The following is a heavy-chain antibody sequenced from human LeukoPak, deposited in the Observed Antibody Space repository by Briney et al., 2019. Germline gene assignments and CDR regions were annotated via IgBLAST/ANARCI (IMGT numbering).Heavy chain of an antibody. CDR3: ARHIAAAGHLDY. V-gene: IGHV3-33*01. J-gene: IGHJ4*02. CDR2: IWYDGSNK. D-gene: IGHD6-13*01. CDR1: GFTFKSYG. Sequence: PGGSLRLSCVASGFTFKSYGMHWVRQAPGKGLEWVAIIWYDGSNKYYADFVKGRFTTSRDNSKNTLYLQMNSLRAEDTAVYYCARHIAAAGHLDYWGQGTLVTVSS.